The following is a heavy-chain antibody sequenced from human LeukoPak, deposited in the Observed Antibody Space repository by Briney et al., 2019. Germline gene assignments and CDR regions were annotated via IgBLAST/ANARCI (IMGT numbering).Heavy chain of an antibody. V-gene: IGHV4-34*01. CDR1: GGSFSGYY. Sequence: SETLSLTCAVYGGSFSGYYWSWIRQPPGKGLEWIGEINHSGSTNYNPSLKSRVTISVDTSKNQFSLKLSSVTAADTAVYYCARGGGSSWYFQSWFDPWGQGTLVTVSS. CDR3: ARGGGSSWYFQSWFDP. J-gene: IGHJ5*02. D-gene: IGHD6-13*01. CDR2: INHSGST.